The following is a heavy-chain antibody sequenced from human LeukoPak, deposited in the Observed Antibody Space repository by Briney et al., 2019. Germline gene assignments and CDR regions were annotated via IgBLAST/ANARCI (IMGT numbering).Heavy chain of an antibody. D-gene: IGHD6-13*01. CDR2: ISGSGGIK. CDR3: AQGSSSSGTRVYYFDS. J-gene: IGHJ4*02. Sequence: PGGSLRLSCAASGFTFSSFSMNWARQAPGKGLEWVSAISGSGGIKYYADSVKGRFTISRDNSKNTVYLEMNSLRVEVTAVYYCAQGSSSSGTRVYYFDSWGQGTLVTVSS. CDR1: GFTFSSFS. V-gene: IGHV3-23*01.